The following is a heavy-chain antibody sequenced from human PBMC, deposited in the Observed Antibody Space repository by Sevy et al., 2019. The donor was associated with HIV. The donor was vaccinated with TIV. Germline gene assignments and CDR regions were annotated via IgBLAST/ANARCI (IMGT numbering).Heavy chain of an antibody. J-gene: IGHJ3*02. CDR2: ISGLSNYK. CDR1: GFSFSDYT. Sequence: GGSLRLSCEASGFSFSDYTMTWVRQAPGKGLEWVSSISGLSNYKFYADSMKGRFTISRDNAEKSIYLQMNSLRAEDTAVYFCARRGPSTVHDAFDIWGQGTMVTVSS. CDR3: ARRGPSTVHDAFDI. V-gene: IGHV3-21*01. D-gene: IGHD4-17*01.